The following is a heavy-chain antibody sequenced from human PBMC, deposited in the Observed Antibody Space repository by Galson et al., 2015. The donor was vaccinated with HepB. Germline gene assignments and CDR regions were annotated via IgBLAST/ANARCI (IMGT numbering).Heavy chain of an antibody. V-gene: IGHV1-24*01. CDR1: GYTLTELS. Sequence: SVKVSCKVSGYTLTELSMHWVRQAPGKGLEWMGGFDPEDGETIYAQKFQGRVTMTEDTSTDTAYMELSSLRSEDTAVYYCATGPYYYDSSGPQYAFDIWGQGTMVTVSS. J-gene: IGHJ3*02. CDR2: FDPEDGET. CDR3: ATGPYYYDSSGPQYAFDI. D-gene: IGHD3-22*01.